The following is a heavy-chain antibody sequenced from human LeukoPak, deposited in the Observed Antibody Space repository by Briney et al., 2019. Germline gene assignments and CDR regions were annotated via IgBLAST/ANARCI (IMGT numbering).Heavy chain of an antibody. CDR3: FREYSAGDY. CDR1: GYTFTRHY. Sequence: ASVTVSRQHSGYTFTRHYMYLVRHAPGQGLEWMGLINPDRGGTHYGQNVQGRVSFTTGTSNTTAYMEVNILRSDDTAVYYCFREYSAGDYWGQGTLVTVSS. CDR2: INPDRGGT. D-gene: IGHD2/OR15-2a*01. V-gene: IGHV1-2*02. J-gene: IGHJ4*02.